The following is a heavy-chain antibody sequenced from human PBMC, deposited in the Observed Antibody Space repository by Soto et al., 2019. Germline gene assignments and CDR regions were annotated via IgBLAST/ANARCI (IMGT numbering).Heavy chain of an antibody. Sequence: ESGGGLVKPGGSLRLSCAASGFTFSSYSMNWVRQAPGKGLEWVSSISSSGGSTYYADSVKGRFTISRDNSKNTLYLQMNSLRAEDTAVYYCAKHLYYDSSGDYYFDYWGQGTLVTVSS. D-gene: IGHD3-22*01. J-gene: IGHJ4*02. V-gene: IGHV3-23*01. CDR2: ISSSGGST. CDR3: AKHLYYDSSGDYYFDY. CDR1: GFTFSSYS.